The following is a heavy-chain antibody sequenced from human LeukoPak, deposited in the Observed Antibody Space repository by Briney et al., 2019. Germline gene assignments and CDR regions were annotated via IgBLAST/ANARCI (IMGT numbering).Heavy chain of an antibody. J-gene: IGHJ4*02. Sequence: PSEALSLTCTVSGGSISSSTYYWGSIRQPPGKGLEWIGSIYYSGNTYYNPSLKSRVTISVDTSKNRFSLKLSSVTAADTAVYYCARPTYYQYYFDYWGQGTLVTVSS. CDR3: ARPTYYQYYFDY. CDR1: GGSISSSTYY. CDR2: IYYSGNT. V-gene: IGHV4-39*01. D-gene: IGHD3-22*01.